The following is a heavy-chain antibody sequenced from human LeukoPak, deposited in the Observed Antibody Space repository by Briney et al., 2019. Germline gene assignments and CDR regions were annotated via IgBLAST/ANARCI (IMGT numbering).Heavy chain of an antibody. Sequence: GGSLRLSCAASGFTFDDYAMHWVRQAPGKGLEWVSLISGDGGSTYYADSVKGRFTISRDNSKNSLYLQMNSLRTEGTALYYCAKGSGSIFDYWGQGTLVTVSS. CDR1: GFTFDDYA. V-gene: IGHV3-43*02. CDR3: AKGSGSIFDY. CDR2: ISGDGGST. J-gene: IGHJ4*02.